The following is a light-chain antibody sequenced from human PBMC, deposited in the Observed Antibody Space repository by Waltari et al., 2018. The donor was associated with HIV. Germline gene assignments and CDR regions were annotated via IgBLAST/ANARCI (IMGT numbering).Light chain of an antibody. CDR3: QQYYSLPWT. J-gene: IGKJ1*01. Sequence: DIVMTQSPDSLPLSLGERATIKCKSSQSLLYRSNNKNYLAWYRQRPGHHPELLIYQASTRESGVPDRFSGSGSGTDFTLTITSLQADDVASYFCQQYYSLPWTFGQGTKVEIK. CDR2: QAS. CDR1: QSLLYRSNNKNY. V-gene: IGKV4-1*01.